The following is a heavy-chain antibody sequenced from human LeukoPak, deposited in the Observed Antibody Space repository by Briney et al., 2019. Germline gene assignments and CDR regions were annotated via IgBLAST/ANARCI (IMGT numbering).Heavy chain of an antibody. J-gene: IGHJ4*02. D-gene: IGHD1-26*01. V-gene: IGHV3-30*18. CDR2: ISYDGSNK. CDR1: GFSFSSYG. Sequence: PGRSLRLSCAASGFSFSSYGMHWVRQAPGRGLEWVAVISYDGSNKYYGDSVKGRFTISRDNSKNTLYLQMNSLRAEDTAVYYCAKDYSGSYYGPFDSWGQGTLVTVSS. CDR3: AKDYSGSYYGPFDS.